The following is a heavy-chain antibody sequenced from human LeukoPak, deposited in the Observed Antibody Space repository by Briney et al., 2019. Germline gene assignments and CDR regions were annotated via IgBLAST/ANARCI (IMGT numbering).Heavy chain of an antibody. V-gene: IGHV3-66*01. CDR1: GFTVSSNY. D-gene: IGHD3-22*01. CDR2: IYPNGNT. J-gene: IGHJ6*02. CDR3: AKDGPYYDSSGYYLSENYYGMDV. Sequence: GGSLRLSCSASGFTVSSNYMNWVRQAPGKGLEWVSMIYPNGNTFYTDSVKGRFTISRDNSKNTLYLQMNSLRAEDTAVYYCAKDGPYYDSSGYYLSENYYGMDVWGQGTTVTVSS.